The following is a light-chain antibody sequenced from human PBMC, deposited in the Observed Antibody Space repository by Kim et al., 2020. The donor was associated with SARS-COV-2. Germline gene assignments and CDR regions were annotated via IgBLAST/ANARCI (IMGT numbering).Light chain of an antibody. V-gene: IGLV3-19*01. J-gene: IGLJ2*01. CDR2: GKN. CDR1: SLRSYY. Sequence: SSELTQDPAVSVALGQTVRITCQGDSLRSYYASWYQQKPGQAPVLVIYGKNNRRSGIPDRFSGSSSGNTASLTFTGAQAEDEADYYCNSRDSSGNRVVFG. CDR3: NSRDSSGNRVV.